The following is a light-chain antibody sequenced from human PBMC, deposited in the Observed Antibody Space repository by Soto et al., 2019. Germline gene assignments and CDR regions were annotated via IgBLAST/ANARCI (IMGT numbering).Light chain of an antibody. V-gene: IGKV3-15*01. CDR3: QQYNTWHPKMA. CDR1: QSVSSD. J-gene: IGKJ1*01. Sequence: VVTQSPATLSVFPGETATLSCRASQSVSSDLAWYQQRPGQAPRLLTYGASTRATGIPARFRGSGSGTEVRLTISSLQSEDFATYYCQQYNTWHPKMAFGRGTKVEIK. CDR2: GAS.